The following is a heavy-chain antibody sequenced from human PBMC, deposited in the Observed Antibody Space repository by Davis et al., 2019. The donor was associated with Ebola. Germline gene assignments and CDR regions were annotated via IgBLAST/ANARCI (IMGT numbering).Heavy chain of an antibody. D-gene: IGHD3-10*01. CDR3: ARGQSGSDYSLWQY. J-gene: IGHJ4*02. CDR2: MDHSGNT. V-gene: IGHV4-61*01. Sequence: SETLSLTCTVSSGSVSSGCYYWSWIRQPPGKGLEWIGEMDHSGNTNYNPSLKSRVTISIDTSKKQISLNLTSVTAADTAVYYCARGQSGSDYSLWQYWGQGTLVTVSS. CDR1: SGSVSSGCYY.